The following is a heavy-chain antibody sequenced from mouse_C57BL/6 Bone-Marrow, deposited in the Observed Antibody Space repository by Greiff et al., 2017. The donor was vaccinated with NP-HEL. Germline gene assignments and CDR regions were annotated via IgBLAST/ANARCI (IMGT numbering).Heavy chain of an antibody. CDR1: GYAFSSSW. Sequence: VQLQQSGPELVKPGASVKISCKASGYAFSSSWMNWVKQRPGKGLEWIGRIYPGDGDTNYNGKFKGKATLTADKSSSTAYMQLSSLTSEDSAVYFCASYYYGNYEGAMDYWGQGTSVTVSS. V-gene: IGHV1-82*01. J-gene: IGHJ4*01. D-gene: IGHD2-1*01. CDR3: ASYYYGNYEGAMDY. CDR2: IYPGDGDT.